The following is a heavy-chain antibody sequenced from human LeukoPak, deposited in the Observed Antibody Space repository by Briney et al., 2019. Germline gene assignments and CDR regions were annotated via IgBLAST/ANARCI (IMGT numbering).Heavy chain of an antibody. CDR2: ISSSGSTI. CDR3: AKDSNYDSSGYFDY. CDR1: GFTFSSYE. D-gene: IGHD3-22*01. Sequence: PGGSLRLSCAASGFTFSSYEMNWVRQAPGKGLEWVSYISSSGSTIYYADSVKGRFTISRDNAKNSLYLQMNSLRAEDMASYYCAKDSNYDSSGYFDYWGQGTLVTVSS. J-gene: IGHJ4*02. V-gene: IGHV3-48*03.